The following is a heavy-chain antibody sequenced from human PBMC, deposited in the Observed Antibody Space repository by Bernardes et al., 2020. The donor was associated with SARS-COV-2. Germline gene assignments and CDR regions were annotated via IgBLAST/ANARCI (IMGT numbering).Heavy chain of an antibody. J-gene: IGHJ6*02. Sequence: GGSLRLSCAASGFTVSNNYMNWVRQAPGKGLEWVSFIYRGGSAYLADSVKGRFTISSDISKNTLFLHMNSLRADDTAVYYCARDRGDLAGRPHYYYYYGMDVWGQGTTVTVSS. D-gene: IGHD6-6*01. CDR1: GFTVSNNY. V-gene: IGHV3-53*01. CDR2: IYRGGSA. CDR3: ARDRGDLAGRPHYYYYYGMDV.